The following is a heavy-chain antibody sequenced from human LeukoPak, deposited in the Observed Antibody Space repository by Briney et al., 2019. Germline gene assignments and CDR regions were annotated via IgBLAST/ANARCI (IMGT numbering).Heavy chain of an antibody. J-gene: IGHJ4*02. Sequence: SETLSLTCAVYGGSFSGYYWSWIRQPPGKGLEWIGEINHSGSTNYNPSLKSRVTISVDTSKNQFSLKLSSVTAADTAVYYCARHGGALTNQLWVDYWGQGTLVTVSS. CDR1: GGSFSGYY. CDR3: ARHGGALTNQLWVDY. V-gene: IGHV4-34*01. D-gene: IGHD5-18*01. CDR2: INHSGST.